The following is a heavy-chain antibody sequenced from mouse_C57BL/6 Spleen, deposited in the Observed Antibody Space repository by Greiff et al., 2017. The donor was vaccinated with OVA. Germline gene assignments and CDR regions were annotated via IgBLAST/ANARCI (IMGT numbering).Heavy chain of an antibody. J-gene: IGHJ2*01. D-gene: IGHD1-1*01. CDR2: IYPRDGST. CDR3: ARRGYGSSYYFDY. V-gene: IGHV1-85*01. CDR1: GYTFTSYD. Sequence: QVQLQQSGPELVKPGASVKLSCKASGYTFTSYDINWVKQRPGQGLEWIGWIYPRDGSTKYNEKFKGQATLTVHTSSSPAYMELRSLTSEDSAVYFCARRGYGSSYYFDYWGQGTTLTVSS.